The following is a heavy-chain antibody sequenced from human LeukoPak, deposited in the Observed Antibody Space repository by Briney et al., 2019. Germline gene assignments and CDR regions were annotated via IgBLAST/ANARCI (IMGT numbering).Heavy chain of an antibody. CDR2: LGRTGVYK. J-gene: IGHJ6*02. Sequence: GGSLRLSCAASGFTYTDYSMSWVRQVPGKGLEWVSGLGRTGVYKYYADSVKGRFTISRDNSKDMVFLQMNSLRAEDTAMYYCVKDRPCCNCMPMDAWGQGTTV. CDR3: VKDRPCCNCMPMDA. D-gene: IGHD1-1*01. CDR1: GFTYTDYS. V-gene: IGHV3-23*01.